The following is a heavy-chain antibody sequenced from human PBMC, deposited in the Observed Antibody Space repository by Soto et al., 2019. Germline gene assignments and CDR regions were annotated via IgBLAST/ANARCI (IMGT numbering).Heavy chain of an antibody. J-gene: IGHJ5*02. D-gene: IGHD1-26*01. CDR3: ARSWGVYWSTTGCYSPWFHP. CDR1: GFTFSSYE. Sequence: EVQLVESGGGLVQPGGSLRLSCAASGFTFSSYEMNWVRQAPGKGLEWVSSIGSSGSPIYHADSMKGRFTISRDNGKNSLYLQMNGLRAEDTAVYYCARSWGVYWSTTGCYSPWFHPWGHGTLVTVSS. V-gene: IGHV3-48*03. CDR2: IGSSGSPI.